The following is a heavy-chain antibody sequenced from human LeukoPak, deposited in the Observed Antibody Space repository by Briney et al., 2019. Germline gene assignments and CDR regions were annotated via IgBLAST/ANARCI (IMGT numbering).Heavy chain of an antibody. V-gene: IGHV1-2*02. D-gene: IGHD2-2*02. CDR2: INPNRGDT. J-gene: IGHJ4*02. CDR3: ASDGGGYCSSTSCYNNFDY. Sequence: ASVKVSCKASGYTFTSYYMHWVRQAPGQGLEWMGWINPNRGDTNYAQKVQGRVTMTRDTSMNTAYMELSRLRSDDTAVYYCASDGGGYCSSTSCYNNFDYWGQGTLVTVSS. CDR1: GYTFTSYY.